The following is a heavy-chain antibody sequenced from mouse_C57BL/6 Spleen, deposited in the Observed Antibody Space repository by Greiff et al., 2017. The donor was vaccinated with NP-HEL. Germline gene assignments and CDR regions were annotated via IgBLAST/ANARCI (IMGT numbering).Heavy chain of an antibody. V-gene: IGHV14-4*01. J-gene: IGHJ2*01. CDR1: GFNIKDDY. D-gene: IGHD2-5*01. Sequence: EVHLVESGAELVRPGASVKLSCTASGFNIKDDYMHWVKQRPEQGLEWIGWLDPENGDTKYASKLQGKATITADTSSNTAYLQLSSLTSEDTAVYYCTTKAYYSNYYFDYWGQGTTLTVSS. CDR2: LDPENGDT. CDR3: TTKAYYSNYYFDY.